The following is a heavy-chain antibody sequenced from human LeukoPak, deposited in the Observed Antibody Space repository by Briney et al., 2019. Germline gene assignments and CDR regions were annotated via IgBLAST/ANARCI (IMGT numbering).Heavy chain of an antibody. CDR2: IYYTGSV. CDR1: GASISTGGFY. Sequence: SQTLSLTCTISGASISTGGFYWTWIRQPLGEGLEWIGYIYYTGSVDYNASLKSRLTISLDTSKNRFSLKLNSVTAADTAVYYCARDHSYYFGSQTSTLDVWGQGTAVTVSS. J-gene: IGHJ6*02. CDR3: ARDHSYYFGSQTSTLDV. D-gene: IGHD3-10*01. V-gene: IGHV4-31*03.